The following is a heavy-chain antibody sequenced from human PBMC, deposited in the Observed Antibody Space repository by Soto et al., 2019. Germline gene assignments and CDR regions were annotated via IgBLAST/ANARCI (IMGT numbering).Heavy chain of an antibody. CDR3: ARDRSNSPDYFDY. CDR2: IYYSGST. Sequence: SATLSHTCTVSDGSISSDDYYWSLIRQPPGKGLEWIGYIYYSGSTSYNPSLKSRLTISLGTSKNQFSLKPSSVSAADTAVYYCARDRSNSPDYFDYWGQGTLVTVSS. D-gene: IGHD6-6*01. V-gene: IGHV4-30-4*08. J-gene: IGHJ4*02. CDR1: DGSISSDDYY.